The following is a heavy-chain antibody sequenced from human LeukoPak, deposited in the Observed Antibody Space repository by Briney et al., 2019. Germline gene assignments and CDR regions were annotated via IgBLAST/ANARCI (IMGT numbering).Heavy chain of an antibody. CDR1: GFTFSSYA. CDR3: AKRTGSSRYGPFDY. D-gene: IGHD6-13*01. Sequence: PGRSLRLSCAASGFTFSSYAMHWVRQAPGKGLEWVAVISYDVSNKYYADSVKGRFTISRDNSKNTLYLQMNSLRAEDTAVYYCAKRTGSSRYGPFDYWGQGTLVTVSS. J-gene: IGHJ4*02. V-gene: IGHV3-30*04. CDR2: ISYDVSNK.